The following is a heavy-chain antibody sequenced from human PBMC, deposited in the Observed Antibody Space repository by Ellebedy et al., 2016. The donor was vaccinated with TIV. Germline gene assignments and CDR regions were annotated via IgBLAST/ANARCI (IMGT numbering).Heavy chain of an antibody. D-gene: IGHD2-8*01. V-gene: IGHV1-2*02. CDR2: INPNNGDT. CDR1: GYTFNGNY. Sequence: AASVKVSCKASGYTFNGNYIHWARQAPGQGPEWMGWINPNNGDTKHAQKFQGRVTMTRDTSINTAYMELSRLTSDDTAVYYCARGRFNGAPYEHWGQGALVTVSS. CDR3: ARGRFNGAPYEH. J-gene: IGHJ1*01.